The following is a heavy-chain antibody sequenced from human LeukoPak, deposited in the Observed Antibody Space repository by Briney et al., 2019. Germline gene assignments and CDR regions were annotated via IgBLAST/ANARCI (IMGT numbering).Heavy chain of an antibody. V-gene: IGHV3-48*01. CDR2: ISSSSSTI. CDR1: GFTFSTYS. D-gene: IGHD3-22*01. CDR3: ARGSTYYDSSGQVPFDY. J-gene: IGHJ4*02. Sequence: GGPLRLSCAASGFTFSTYSMNWVRQAPGKGLEWVSYISSSSSTIYYADSVKGRFTISRDNAKNSLYLQMNSLSAEDTAVYYCARGSTYYDSSGQVPFDYWGQGTLVTVSS.